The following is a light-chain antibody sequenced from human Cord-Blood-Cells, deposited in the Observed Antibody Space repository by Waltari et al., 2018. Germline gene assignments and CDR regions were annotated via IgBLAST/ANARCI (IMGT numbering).Light chain of an antibody. Sequence: DIQMTQSPSSLSASVGDRVTITCRASQGISNYLAWYQQKPGKVHKLLIYASSTLQAGVPSRVSGSGSGTDFTLTISSLQPEDVATYYCQKYNSAPLTFGQGTKVEIK. CDR3: QKYNSAPLT. CDR2: ASS. CDR1: QGISNY. V-gene: IGKV1-27*01. J-gene: IGKJ1*01.